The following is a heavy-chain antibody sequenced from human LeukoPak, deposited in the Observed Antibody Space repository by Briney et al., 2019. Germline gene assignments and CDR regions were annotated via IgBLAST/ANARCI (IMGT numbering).Heavy chain of an antibody. D-gene: IGHD2-15*01. CDR2: IRYDGSNK. CDR3: AKALGGVAAKAGPDY. V-gene: IGHV3-30*02. Sequence: GGSLRLSCAASGFTFSSYGMHWVRQAPGKGLEWVAFIRYDGSNKYYADSVKGRFTISRDNSKNTLYLQMNSLRAEDTAVYYCAKALGGVAAKAGPDYWGQGTLVTVSS. CDR1: GFTFSSYG. J-gene: IGHJ4*02.